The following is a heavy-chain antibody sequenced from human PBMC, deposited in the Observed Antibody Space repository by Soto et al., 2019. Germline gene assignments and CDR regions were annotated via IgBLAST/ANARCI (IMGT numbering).Heavy chain of an antibody. J-gene: IGHJ4*02. CDR1: GFSLSTRDVG. Sequence: QITLNESGPTLVKPTQTLTLTCTFSGFSLSTRDVGVGWIRQPPGKALEWLGVIYWDDDKSYSPSLKSRLTITKDTPKTQVVLRMTKMDPVDTATYYCAHCRGGVASFWGQGTLVTVSS. V-gene: IGHV2-5*02. D-gene: IGHD3-16*01. CDR2: IYWDDDK. CDR3: AHCRGGVASF.